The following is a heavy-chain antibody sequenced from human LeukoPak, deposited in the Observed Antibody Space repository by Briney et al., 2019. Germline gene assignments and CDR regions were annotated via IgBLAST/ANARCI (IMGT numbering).Heavy chain of an antibody. CDR1: GDSVSSKTAG. CDR3: ARGGAPVVIRRRLFDY. D-gene: IGHD3-22*01. V-gene: IGHV6-1*01. J-gene: IGHJ4*02. Sequence: SQTLSLTCAISGDSVSSKTAGWNWIRQSPSRGLEWLGRTYYRSKWYNDDAVSVKGRITINPDTAKNQFSLKLSSVTAADTAVYYCARGGAPVVIRRRLFDYWGQGTLVTVSS. CDR2: TYYRSKWYN.